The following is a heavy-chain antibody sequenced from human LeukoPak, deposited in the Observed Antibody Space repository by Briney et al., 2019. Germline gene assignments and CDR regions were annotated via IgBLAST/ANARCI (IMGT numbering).Heavy chain of an antibody. Sequence: PSETLSLTCAVYGGSFSGYYWSWIRQPPGKGLEWIGEINHSGSTNYNPSLKSRVTISVDTSKNQFSLKLSSVTAADTAVYYCARAARPGGASAPNYYYYYYMDVWGKGTTVTVSS. CDR2: INHSGST. J-gene: IGHJ6*03. CDR3: ARAARPGGASAPNYYYYYYMDV. D-gene: IGHD3-16*01. V-gene: IGHV4-34*01. CDR1: GGSFSGYY.